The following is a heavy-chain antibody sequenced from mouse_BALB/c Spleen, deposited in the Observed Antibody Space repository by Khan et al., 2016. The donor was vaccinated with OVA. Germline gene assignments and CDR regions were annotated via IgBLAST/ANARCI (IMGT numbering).Heavy chain of an antibody. D-gene: IGHD1-2*01. Sequence: EVELVESGGGLVEPGGSLRLSCATSGFTFSDYYMSWVRQPPGKALEWLGFIRKKASGYTTEYSASVKGRFTISRDNSQSILYLQMNSLRAEDSGTSYCARVDYGYGFAYWGQGTLVTVSA. V-gene: IGHV7-3*02. CDR3: ARVDYGYGFAY. CDR2: IRKKASGYTT. CDR1: GFTFSDYY. J-gene: IGHJ3*01.